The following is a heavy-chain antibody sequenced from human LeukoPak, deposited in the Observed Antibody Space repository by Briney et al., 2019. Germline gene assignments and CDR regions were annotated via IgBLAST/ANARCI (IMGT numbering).Heavy chain of an antibody. CDR1: GGSISSYY. CDR2: IYYSGST. Sequence: PSETLSLTRTVSGGSISSYYWSWIRQPPGKGLEWIGYIYYSGSTNYNPSLKSRVTISVDTSKNQFSLKLSSVTAADTAVYYCARLEGYYYDSSGLDYWGQGTLVTVSS. D-gene: IGHD3-22*01. J-gene: IGHJ4*02. V-gene: IGHV4-59*08. CDR3: ARLEGYYYDSSGLDY.